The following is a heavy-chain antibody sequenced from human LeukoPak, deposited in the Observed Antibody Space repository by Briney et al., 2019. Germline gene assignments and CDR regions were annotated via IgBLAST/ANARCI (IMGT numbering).Heavy chain of an antibody. J-gene: IGHJ4*02. CDR2: IYYSGST. Sequence: KTSETLSLTCTVSGGSISSGGYYWSWIRQHPGKGLEWIGYIYYSGSTYYNPSLKSRVTISVDTSKNQFSLKLSSVTAADTAVYYCARVFGSSWKKSFDYWGQGTLVTVSS. V-gene: IGHV4-31*03. D-gene: IGHD6-13*01. CDR1: GGSISSGGYY. CDR3: ARVFGSSWKKSFDY.